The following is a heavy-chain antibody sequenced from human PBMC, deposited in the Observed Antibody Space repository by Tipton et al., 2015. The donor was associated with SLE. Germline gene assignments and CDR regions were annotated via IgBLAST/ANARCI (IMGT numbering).Heavy chain of an antibody. D-gene: IGHD6-19*01. CDR3: ARAGYSSGWYGRGFDN. CDR2: IYHNGSP. V-gene: IGHV4-30-2*01. CDR1: GDSIRRAGYS. Sequence: TLSLTCAVSGDSIRRAGYSWSWIRQPPGKGLEWIGYIYHNGSPYYNPSLKSRVTISVDWATSQFSLILSAVTAADTALYYCARAGYSSGWYGRGFDNWGQGTLVTVSS. J-gene: IGHJ4*02.